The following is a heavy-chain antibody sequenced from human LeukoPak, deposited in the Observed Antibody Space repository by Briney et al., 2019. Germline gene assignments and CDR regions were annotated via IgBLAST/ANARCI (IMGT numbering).Heavy chain of an antibody. D-gene: IGHD3-22*01. Sequence: PSETLSLTCTLSGGSISNYYRSWIRQPPGKGLEWIGYIYYSGSTNYNPSLKSRATISVDTSKNQFSLKLSSVTAADTAVYYCARDRLYCFDYWGRGTLVTVSS. CDR2: IYYSGST. V-gene: IGHV4-59*01. CDR3: ARDRLYCFDY. J-gene: IGHJ4*02. CDR1: GGSISNYY.